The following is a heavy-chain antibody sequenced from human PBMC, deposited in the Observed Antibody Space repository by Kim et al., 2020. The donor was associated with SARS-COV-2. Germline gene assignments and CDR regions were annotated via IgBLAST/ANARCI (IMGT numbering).Heavy chain of an antibody. V-gene: IGHV1-3*01. D-gene: IGHD3-10*01. J-gene: IGHJ4*02. CDR2: T. Sequence: TRYSQTFQDRVTITRDTSASTAYMELSSLRSEDTAVYYCAILPTGEAFAYWGQGTQVTVSS. CDR3: AILPTGEAFAY.